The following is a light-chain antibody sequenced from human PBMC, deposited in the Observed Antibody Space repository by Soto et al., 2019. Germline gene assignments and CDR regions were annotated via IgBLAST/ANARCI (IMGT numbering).Light chain of an antibody. CDR2: DAS. Sequence: AIQLTQSPSSLSASVGDRVTITCRASQGIRSALAWYQQKPGKAPKLLIYDASSLESGVPSRFSGSGSGTDFTLTVSSLQPEDFAAYYCQHFNSYPYTFGQGTKLEIK. CDR3: QHFNSYPYT. CDR1: QGIRSA. V-gene: IGKV1-13*02. J-gene: IGKJ2*01.